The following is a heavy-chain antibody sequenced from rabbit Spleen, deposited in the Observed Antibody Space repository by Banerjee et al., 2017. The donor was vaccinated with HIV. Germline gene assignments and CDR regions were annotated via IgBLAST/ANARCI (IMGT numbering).Heavy chain of an antibody. CDR3: ARDLDDVIGWNFGW. J-gene: IGHJ4*01. CDR1: GFDFSRGYD. CDR2: IYTGNVKT. V-gene: IGHV1S40*01. Sequence: QQLVESGGGLVKPGASLTLTCKASGFDFSRGYDMCWVRQAPGKGLEWIGCIYTGNVKTYYASWAKGRFTISKTSSTTVTLQMTNLTDADTATYFCARDLDDVIGWNFGWWGPGTLVTVS. D-gene: IGHD4-1*01.